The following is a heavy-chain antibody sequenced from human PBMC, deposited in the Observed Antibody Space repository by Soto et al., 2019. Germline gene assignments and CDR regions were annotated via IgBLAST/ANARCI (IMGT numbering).Heavy chain of an antibody. D-gene: IGHD6-19*01. V-gene: IGHV4-59*01. J-gene: IGHJ4*02. Sequence: QVQLQESGPGLVKPSETLSLTCTVSGGSISSYYWSWIRQPPGKGLEWIGYIYCSGSTNYNPSLKSRVTISVDTSKNQFSLKLSSVTAADTAVYYCARVRWTVAGPGHFDYWGQGTLVTVSS. CDR2: IYCSGST. CDR3: ARVRWTVAGPGHFDY. CDR1: GGSISSYY.